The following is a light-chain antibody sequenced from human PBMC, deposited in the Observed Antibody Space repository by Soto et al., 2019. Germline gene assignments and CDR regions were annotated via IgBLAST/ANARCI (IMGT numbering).Light chain of an antibody. Sequence: EIVMTQSPATLSVSPGESATLSCRASQSVSSDLAWYQQKPGQAPRLLIYGASTRATGIPVRFSGSASGTEFTLTISSLQSEDLTVYYCQQYGNSPITFGQGTRLEIK. CDR3: QQYGNSPIT. J-gene: IGKJ5*01. V-gene: IGKV3-15*01. CDR1: QSVSSD. CDR2: GAS.